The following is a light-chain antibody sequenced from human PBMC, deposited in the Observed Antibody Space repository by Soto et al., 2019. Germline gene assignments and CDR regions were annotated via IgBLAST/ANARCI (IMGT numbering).Light chain of an antibody. V-gene: IGLV2-14*01. CDR1: SSDVGGYNY. CDR3: SSYTSSSTLYV. J-gene: IGLJ1*01. CDR2: EVS. Sequence: QSVLTQPASVSGSPGQSITISCTGTSSDVGGYNYVSWYQQHTGKAPKLMIYEVSNRPSGVSNRVSGSKSGNTASLTISGLQAEDEADYYCSSYTSSSTLYVFGTGTKLTVL.